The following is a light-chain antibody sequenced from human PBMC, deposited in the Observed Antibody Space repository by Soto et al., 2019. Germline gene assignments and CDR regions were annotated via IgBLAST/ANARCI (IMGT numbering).Light chain of an antibody. CDR2: SAS. CDR3: QKYNTVPAT. V-gene: IGKV1-27*01. CDR1: QGIGNS. Sequence: DIQMTQSPPSLSASVGDGVTITCRASQGIGNSLAGYQQKPGTVPKLLIYSASTLQSGVPSRFSGSGSGTDFTLTISSLQPEDVAAYYCQKYNTVPATFGQGTRVEIK. J-gene: IGKJ5*01.